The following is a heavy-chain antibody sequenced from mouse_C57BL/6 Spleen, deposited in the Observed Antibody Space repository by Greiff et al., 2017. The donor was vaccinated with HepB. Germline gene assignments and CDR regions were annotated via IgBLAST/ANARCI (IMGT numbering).Heavy chain of an antibody. CDR2: ISSGGSYT. Sequence: EVKLVESGGDLVKPGGSLKLSCAASGFTYSSYGMSWVRQTPDKRLEWVATISSGGSYTYYPDSVKGHFTISRDNAKNTLYLQRSSLKSEDTAMYYCARRDGSSPPAWFAYWGQGTLVTVSA. J-gene: IGHJ3*01. D-gene: IGHD1-1*01. CDR1: GFTYSSYG. V-gene: IGHV5-6*02. CDR3: ARRDGSSPPAWFAY.